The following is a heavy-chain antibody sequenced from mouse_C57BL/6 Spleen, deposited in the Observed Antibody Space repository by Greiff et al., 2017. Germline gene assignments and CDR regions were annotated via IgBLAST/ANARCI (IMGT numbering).Heavy chain of an antibody. J-gene: IGHJ2*01. CDR2: IRNKANGYTT. D-gene: IGHD1-1*01. CDR3: ARSYSPIGYGSSPYFDY. Sequence: DVQLVESGGGLVQPGGSLSLSCAASGFTFTDYYMSWVRQPPGKALEWLGFIRNKANGYTTEYSASVKGRFTISRDNSQSILYLQMNALRAEDSATYYCARSYSPIGYGSSPYFDYWGQGTTLTVSS. V-gene: IGHV7-3*01. CDR1: GFTFTDYY.